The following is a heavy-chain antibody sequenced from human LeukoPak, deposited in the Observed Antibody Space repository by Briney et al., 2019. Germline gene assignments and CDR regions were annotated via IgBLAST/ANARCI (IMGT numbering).Heavy chain of an antibody. CDR3: AREHSSSSGKVFDY. CDR2: INPNSGGT. CDR1: GYTLTELS. J-gene: IGHJ4*02. V-gene: IGHV1-2*02. Sequence: GASVKVSCKVSGYTLTELSMHWVRQAPGQGLEWMGWINPNSGGTNYAQKFQGRVTMTRDTSISTAYMELSRLRSDDTAVYYCAREHSSSSGKVFDYWGQGTLVTVSS. D-gene: IGHD6-6*01.